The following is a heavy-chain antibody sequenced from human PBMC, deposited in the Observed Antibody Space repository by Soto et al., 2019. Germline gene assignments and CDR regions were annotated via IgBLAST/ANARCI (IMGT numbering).Heavy chain of an antibody. D-gene: IGHD3-10*01. Sequence: AGGSLRLSCAASGFTFSSYAMSWVRQAPGKGLEWVSAISGSGGSTYYADSVKGRFTISRDNSKNTLYLQMNSLRAEDTAVYYCAKGTYYYGSGSYRPVAPDAFDIWGQGTMVTVSS. V-gene: IGHV3-23*01. J-gene: IGHJ3*02. CDR3: AKGTYYYGSGSYRPVAPDAFDI. CDR1: GFTFSSYA. CDR2: ISGSGGST.